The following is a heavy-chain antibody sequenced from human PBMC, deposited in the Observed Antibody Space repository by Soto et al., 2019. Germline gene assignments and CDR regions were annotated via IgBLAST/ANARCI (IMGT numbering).Heavy chain of an antibody. J-gene: IGHJ4*02. D-gene: IGHD4-4*01. CDR2: ISYNGSNK. CDR3: AKDHKTTALRDFDS. Sequence: RLACVASGLTFRTYGMHWVREAPGKVLKWVAVISYNGSNKHYDESVKGRFNISRDNSKNTLYLQMNSLRCEYTALYYCAKDHKTTALRDFDSWGQGTLVTVCS. CDR1: GLTFRTYG. V-gene: IGHV3-30*18.